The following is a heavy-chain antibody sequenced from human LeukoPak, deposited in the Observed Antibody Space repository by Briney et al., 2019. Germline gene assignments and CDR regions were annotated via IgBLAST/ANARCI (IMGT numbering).Heavy chain of an antibody. CDR3: ARAGYDILTLAPDPTNDY. D-gene: IGHD3-9*01. V-gene: IGHV1-18*01. CDR2: ISAYNGNT. CDR1: GYTFTSYG. Sequence: ASVKVSCKASGYTFTSYGISWVRQAPRQGLEWMGWISAYNGNTNYAQKLQGRVTMTTDTSTSTAYMDLRSLRSDDTAAYYCARAGYDILTLAPDPTNDYWGQGTLVTVSS. J-gene: IGHJ4*02.